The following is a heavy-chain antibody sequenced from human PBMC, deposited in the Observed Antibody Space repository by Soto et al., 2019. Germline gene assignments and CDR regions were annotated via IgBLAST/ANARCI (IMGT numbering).Heavy chain of an antibody. J-gene: IGHJ4*02. CDR1: GGTFSSYA. Sequence: SVKVSCKASGGTFSSYAISWLRQSPGQGLEWMGGIIPIFGTANYAQKFQGRVTITADESTSTAYMELSSLRSEDTAVYYCARDAPTTETSTFDYWGQGTPVTVSS. V-gene: IGHV1-69*13. CDR2: IIPIFGTA. CDR3: ARDAPTTETSTFDY.